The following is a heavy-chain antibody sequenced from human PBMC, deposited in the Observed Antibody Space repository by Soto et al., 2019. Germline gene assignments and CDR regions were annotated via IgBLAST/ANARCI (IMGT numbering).Heavy chain of an antibody. D-gene: IGHD1-1*01. CDR2: INAGTYST. Sequence: QVQLVQSGTEVKKPGASVKLSCKASGYTFTNYAIHWVRQAPGQRLEWMGWINAGTYSTRYSQKFQGRVTITTDTSASTAYMELSSLRSEDTAVYYCTRHRVVQAQWRFDYWGQGTLVTVSS. J-gene: IGHJ4*02. V-gene: IGHV1-3*01. CDR3: TRHRVVQAQWRFDY. CDR1: GYTFTNYA.